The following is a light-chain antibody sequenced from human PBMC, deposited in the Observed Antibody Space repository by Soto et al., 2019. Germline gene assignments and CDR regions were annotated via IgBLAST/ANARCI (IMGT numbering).Light chain of an antibody. CDR2: EVS. V-gene: IGLV2-14*01. J-gene: IGLJ1*01. CDR3: NYYTSRNTYV. CDR1: SSDVGAHNF. Sequence: QSALTQPASASGSPGQAITISCSGASSDVGAHNFVSWYQHHPGKAPKLIIYEVSNRPSGVSNRFSGSKSGNTASLTTSGPQAEDEADYYCNYYTSRNTYVFGSGTKLTVL.